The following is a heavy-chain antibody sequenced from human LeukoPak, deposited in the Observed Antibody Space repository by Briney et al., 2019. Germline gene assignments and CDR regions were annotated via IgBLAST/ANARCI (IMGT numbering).Heavy chain of an antibody. J-gene: IGHJ4*02. V-gene: IGHV1-8*01. CDR2: MNPNSGNT. Sequence: ASVKVSCKASGYTFTSYDINWVRQATGQGLEWMGWMNPNSGNTGYAQKLQGRVTMTRNTSITTAYMELSSLTPEDTAVYYCARVVRWVDTAMDPGPFDYWGQGTLVTVSS. D-gene: IGHD5-18*01. CDR3: ARVVRWVDTAMDPGPFDY. CDR1: GYTFTSYD.